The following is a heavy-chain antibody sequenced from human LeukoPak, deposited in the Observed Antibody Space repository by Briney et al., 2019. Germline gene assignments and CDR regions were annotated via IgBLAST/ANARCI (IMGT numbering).Heavy chain of an antibody. Sequence: SETLSLTCTVSGGSINNGGYYWSWIRQHPGKGLEWIGYIYYSGSSYYNPSLRSRVTISVDTSKNHFSLKLSSVTAADTAVYYYARNRDGYNSFDYWGQGTLVTVSS. V-gene: IGHV4-31*03. J-gene: IGHJ4*02. D-gene: IGHD5-24*01. CDR3: ARNRDGYNSFDY. CDR1: GGSINNGGYY. CDR2: IYYSGSS.